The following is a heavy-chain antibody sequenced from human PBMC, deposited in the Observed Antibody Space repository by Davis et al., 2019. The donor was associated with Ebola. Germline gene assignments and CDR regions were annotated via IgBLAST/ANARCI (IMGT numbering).Heavy chain of an antibody. CDR1: RYTFTTYH. D-gene: IGHD2-21*02. Sequence: AASVKVSCKASRYTFTTYHMHWVRQAPGQGLEWMGIINPSGGSTSYAQKFQGRVTMTRDTSTSTVYMELSSLRSEDTAVYYCAREVIVVVTAAQDGYYYYGMDVWGQGTTVTVSS. CDR2: INPSGGST. J-gene: IGHJ6*02. CDR3: AREVIVVVTAAQDGYYYYGMDV. V-gene: IGHV1-46*03.